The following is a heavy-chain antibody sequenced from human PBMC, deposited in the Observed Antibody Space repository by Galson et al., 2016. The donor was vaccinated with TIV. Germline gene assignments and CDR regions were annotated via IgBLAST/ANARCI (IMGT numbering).Heavy chain of an antibody. Sequence: SLRLSCAASGFTVSRNYMSWVRQAPGKGLEWISIIYSGGNPYYADSVEGRFTISRDTSKNTVYLQMNSLRAEDTAVYYCARDNNWNYANDAFDLWGQGTMGTVSS. V-gene: IGHV3-53*01. J-gene: IGHJ3*01. CDR2: IYSGGNP. CDR3: ARDNNWNYANDAFDL. CDR1: GFTVSRNY. D-gene: IGHD1-7*01.